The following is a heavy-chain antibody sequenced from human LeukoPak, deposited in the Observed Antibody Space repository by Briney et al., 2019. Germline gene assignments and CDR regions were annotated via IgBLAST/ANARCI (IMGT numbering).Heavy chain of an antibody. V-gene: IGHV3-74*01. Sequence: GGSLRLSCAASGFTFSSYWMHWVRQAPGKGLVWVSRINSDGSSTSYADSVKGRFTISRDNAKNTLYLQMNSLRAEDTSVYYCARGRSGSYNDYWGQGTLVTVSS. CDR2: INSDGSST. J-gene: IGHJ4*02. CDR3: ARGRSGSYNDY. CDR1: GFTFSSYW. D-gene: IGHD3-3*01.